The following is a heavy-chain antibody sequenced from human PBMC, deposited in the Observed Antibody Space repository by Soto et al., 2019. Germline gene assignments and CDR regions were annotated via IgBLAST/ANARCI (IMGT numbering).Heavy chain of an antibody. D-gene: IGHD5-18*01. CDR3: ARGGYDLYFDL. V-gene: IGHV1-46*02. J-gene: IGHJ2*01. Sequence: QVQLVQSGAEVKKPGASVKVSCKASGYTFNSYYIHWVRQAPGQGLEWMGIFNPSGGSTNYPQKLQGRVTLTRDTSTSTVYMELSSLRSEDTAIYYFARGGYDLYFDLCGRGTLVTVSS. CDR1: GYTFNSYY. CDR2: FNPSGGST.